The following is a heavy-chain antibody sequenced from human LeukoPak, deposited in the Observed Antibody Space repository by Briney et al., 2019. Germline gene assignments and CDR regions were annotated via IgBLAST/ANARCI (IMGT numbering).Heavy chain of an antibody. CDR3: ARVSLIYGSGSYYQSPLTY. CDR1: GYTFTDYY. V-gene: IGHV1-2*02. J-gene: IGHJ4*02. Sequence: ASVKVSCKASGYTFTDYYMHWVRQAPGQGLEWMGWINPNSGVTNYAQKFQGGVTMTRDTSISTAYMELNRLKSGDTAVYYCARVSLIYGSGSYYQSPLTYWGQGTLVTVSS. D-gene: IGHD3-10*01. CDR2: INPNSGVT.